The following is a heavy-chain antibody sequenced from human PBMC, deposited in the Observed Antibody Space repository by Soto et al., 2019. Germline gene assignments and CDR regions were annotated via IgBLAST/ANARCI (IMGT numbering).Heavy chain of an antibody. CDR1: GFTFSSYS. J-gene: IGHJ4*02. D-gene: IGHD6-13*01. CDR3: ARGSSNWAYYFDF. V-gene: IGHV3-48*02. Sequence: GGSLRLSCSASGFTFSSYSLNWVRQAPGKGLEWVSYITSSGTTVYYADSVRGRFTISRDNAKNSLYLQMNSLRDDDTAVYYCARGSSNWAYYFDFWGQGTLVTVSS. CDR2: ITSSGTTV.